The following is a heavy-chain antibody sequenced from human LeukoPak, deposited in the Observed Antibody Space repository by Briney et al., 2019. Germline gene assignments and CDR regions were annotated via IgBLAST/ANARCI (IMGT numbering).Heavy chain of an antibody. CDR1: GFTVSSKY. J-gene: IGHJ4*02. V-gene: IGHV3-23*01. D-gene: IGHD1-7*01. Sequence: GGSLRLSCAVSGFTVSSKYMSWVRQAPGKGLEWVSAISGSGGSTYYADSVKGRFTISRDNSKNTLYLQMNSLRAEDTAVYYCAKDPNYEFDYWGQGTLVTVSS. CDR3: AKDPNYEFDY. CDR2: ISGSGGST.